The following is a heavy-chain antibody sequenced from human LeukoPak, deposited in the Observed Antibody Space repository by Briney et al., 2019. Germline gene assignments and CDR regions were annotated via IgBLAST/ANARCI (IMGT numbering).Heavy chain of an antibody. CDR3: ARGRSAPPIYYYYYYMDV. CDR1: GGSFSGYY. CDR2: INHSGST. Sequence: SETLSLTCAVYGGSFSGYYWSWIRQPPGKGLEWIGEINHSGSTNHNPSLKSRVTISVDTSKNQFSLKLSSVTAADTAVYYCARGRSAPPIYYYYYYMDVWGKGTTVTVSS. V-gene: IGHV4-34*01. J-gene: IGHJ6*03.